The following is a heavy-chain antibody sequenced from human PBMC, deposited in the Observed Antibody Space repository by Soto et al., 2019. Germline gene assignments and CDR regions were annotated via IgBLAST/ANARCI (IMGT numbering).Heavy chain of an antibody. D-gene: IGHD2-21*01. CDR3: AKDPVYGGEIYWYFGL. CDR2: VSGAGYST. V-gene: IGHV3-23*01. Sequence: RSYAVAGGKLSTYRRTRIRQKKRKGLEWVSAVSGAGYSTYYAESVKGRFTIYRDNSKNTLYMQMNSLRADDTALYYCAKDPVYGGEIYWYFGLWVRGTLVTVS. CDR1: GGKLSTYR. J-gene: IGHJ2*01.